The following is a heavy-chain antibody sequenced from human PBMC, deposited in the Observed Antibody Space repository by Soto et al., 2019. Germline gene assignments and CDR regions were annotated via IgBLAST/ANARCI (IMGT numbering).Heavy chain of an antibody. D-gene: IGHD3-3*01. V-gene: IGHV3-21*02. CDR2: ITSDSGDI. CDR3: ARASEGVFWSGYYYGMDV. J-gene: IGHJ6*02. Sequence: EVQLVESGRGLVKPGGSLRLSCTASGFTFNRSTMNWVRQAPGKGPEWVSSITSDSGDINYADSVRGRFTISRDNAKNSLYLQMSSLRAEDTAVYYCARASEGVFWSGYYYGMDVWGQGTTVTVSS. CDR1: GFTFNRST.